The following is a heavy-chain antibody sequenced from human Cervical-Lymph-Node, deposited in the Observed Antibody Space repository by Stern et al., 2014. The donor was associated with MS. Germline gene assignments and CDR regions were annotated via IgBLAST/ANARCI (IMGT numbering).Heavy chain of an antibody. Sequence: QLQLQESGPGLVKSLETLSLTCTVSGGSISNFSYYWGWIRQPPGKGLEWIGMIYYSGNTFYKPSLKSRVTVSVDTSKNQFSLKRSFVTAADTAVYYCARNVRTTVTAKGGMDVWGQGTTVTVSS. CDR2: IYYSGNT. V-gene: IGHV4-39*01. CDR1: GGSISNFSYY. CDR3: ARNVRTTVTAKGGMDV. J-gene: IGHJ6*02. D-gene: IGHD4-17*01.